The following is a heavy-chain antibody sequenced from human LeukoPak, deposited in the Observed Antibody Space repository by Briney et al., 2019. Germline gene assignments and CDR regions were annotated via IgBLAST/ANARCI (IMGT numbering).Heavy chain of an antibody. CDR2: IYYTGSA. Sequence: LSLTCTVPGDSISSSPYFWGWVRQSPGKGLEWIGSIYYTGSAYYNPSLKSRVTISVDTSKNQFSLKVRSVTAADTTIYYCARHAAVAGTAWFDPWGQGTKVIVSS. CDR1: GDSISSSPYF. V-gene: IGHV4-39*01. D-gene: IGHD6-19*01. CDR3: ARHAAVAGTAWFDP. J-gene: IGHJ5*02.